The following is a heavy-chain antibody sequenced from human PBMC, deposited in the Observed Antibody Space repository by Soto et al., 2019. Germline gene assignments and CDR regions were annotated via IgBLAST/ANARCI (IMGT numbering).Heavy chain of an antibody. V-gene: IGHV4-59*08. CDR3: ARGGWRHTDY. Sequence: SETLSLTCTVSGGSISVYYWSWIRQPPGKGLEWIGYIYYSGSTNYNPSLKSRVTISVDTSKNQFSLKLSSVTAADTAVYYCARGGWRHTDYWGQGTLVTVSS. J-gene: IGHJ4*02. D-gene: IGHD3-3*01. CDR1: GGSISVYY. CDR2: IYYSGST.